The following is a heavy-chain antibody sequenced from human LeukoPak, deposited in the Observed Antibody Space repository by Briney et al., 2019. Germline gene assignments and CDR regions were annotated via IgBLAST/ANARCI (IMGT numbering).Heavy chain of an antibody. CDR2: MNPNNSDI. CDR1: GYTFTSYH. J-gene: IGHJ5*02. CDR3: ARSYSSGWYPRHNWFDP. Sequence: ASVTVSFTASGYTFTSYHINWVRQATGQGLEWVGWMNPNNSDIGYAQKFQGRVTMTRNTSIGTAYMELSSLRSEDTAVYYCARSYSSGWYPRHNWFDPWGQGTLVTVSS. D-gene: IGHD6-19*01. V-gene: IGHV1-8*01.